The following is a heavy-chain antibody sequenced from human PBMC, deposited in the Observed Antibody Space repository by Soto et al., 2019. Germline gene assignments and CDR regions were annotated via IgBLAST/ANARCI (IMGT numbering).Heavy chain of an antibody. V-gene: IGHV3-15*01. CDR3: TTTGTTDY. J-gene: IGHJ4*02. Sequence: XECLRLSCAACGFTVSNACMTWVRQAPGKGLEWVGRIKSNSDGGTTYYAAPVEGRFTISREDSTNTVYLQMNSLKTEDTAVYFCTTTGTTDYWGQGTLVTVSS. D-gene: IGHD1-1*01. CDR2: IKSNSDGGTT. CDR1: GFTVSNAC.